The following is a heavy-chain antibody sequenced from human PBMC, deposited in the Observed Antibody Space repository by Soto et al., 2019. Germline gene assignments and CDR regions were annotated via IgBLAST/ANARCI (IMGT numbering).Heavy chain of an antibody. CDR1: GFTFSSYA. J-gene: IGHJ3*02. V-gene: IGHV3-23*01. CDR3: ANGWGGQLDAFDI. CDR2: ISGSGGST. Sequence: GGSLRLSCAASGFTFSSYAVSWVRQAPGKGLEGVSAISGSGGSTYYADSVKGWFTISSDNSKNKLYLQMTSLRAEDMAVYYCANGWGGQLDAFDIWGQGTMVTVSS. D-gene: IGHD6-6*01.